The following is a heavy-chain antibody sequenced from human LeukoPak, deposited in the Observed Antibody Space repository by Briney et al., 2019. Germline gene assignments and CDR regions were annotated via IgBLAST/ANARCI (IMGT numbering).Heavy chain of an antibody. CDR3: AKAVRAGSYLDYFDY. CDR2: ISGSGGST. V-gene: IGHV3-23*01. D-gene: IGHD1-26*01. CDR1: GFTFSSYA. J-gene: IGHJ4*02. Sequence: QSGGSLRLSCAASGFTFSSYAMSGVRQAPGKGLEWVSAISGSGGSTYSADSVKGRFTIPSDNSKNTLYLQMNSLRAEDTAVYYCAKAVRAGSYLDYFDYWGQGTLVTVSS.